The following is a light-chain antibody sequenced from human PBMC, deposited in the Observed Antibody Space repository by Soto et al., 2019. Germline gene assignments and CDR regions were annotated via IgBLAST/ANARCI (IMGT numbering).Light chain of an antibody. CDR1: PSVSSTS. J-gene: IGKJ2*01. CDR2: GAS. Sequence: EIVLTQSQGTLPLSPGERATLSCRAGPSVSSTSLAWYQQKPAQPPRLLIYGASCRATGTPDRFSGSGSGTDFALTISRLEPEDFAVYYCQQYGSSSYTFGQGTKLEIK. CDR3: QQYGSSSYT. V-gene: IGKV3-20*01.